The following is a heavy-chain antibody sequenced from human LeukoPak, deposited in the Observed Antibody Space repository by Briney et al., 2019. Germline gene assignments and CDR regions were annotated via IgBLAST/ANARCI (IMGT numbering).Heavy chain of an antibody. CDR3: ARITYDFWSGYTIDY. V-gene: IGHV4-30-4*01. D-gene: IGHD3-3*01. CDR1: GGSISSGDYY. Sequence: SQTLSLTCTVSGGSISSGDYYWSWIRQPPGKGLEWIGYIYYSGSTNYNPSLKSRVTISVDTSKNQFSLKLSSVTAADTAVYYCARITYDFWSGYTIDYWGQGTLVTVSS. J-gene: IGHJ4*02. CDR2: IYYSGST.